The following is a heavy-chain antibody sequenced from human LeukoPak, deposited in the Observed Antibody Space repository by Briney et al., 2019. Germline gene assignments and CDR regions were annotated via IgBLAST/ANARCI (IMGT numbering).Heavy chain of an antibody. D-gene: IGHD3-10*01. CDR1: GFTFSSYA. CDR2: ISGSGGST. V-gene: IGHV3-23*01. Sequence: GGSLRLSCAASGFTFSSYAMSWVRQAPGRGLEWVSAISGSGGSTYYADSMKGRFTISRDNSKNTLYLQMNSPRAEDTAVYYCAKNMRNLKRELLWFGELSFDYWGQGTLVTVSS. CDR3: AKNMRNLKRELLWFGELSFDY. J-gene: IGHJ4*02.